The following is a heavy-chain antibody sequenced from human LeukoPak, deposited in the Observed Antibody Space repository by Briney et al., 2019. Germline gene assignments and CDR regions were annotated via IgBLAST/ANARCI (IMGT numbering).Heavy chain of an antibody. CDR2: ISSSSSTI. V-gene: IGHV3-48*01. CDR1: GFTFSSYS. CDR3: AKTMGVIDHDY. D-gene: IGHD3-10*01. J-gene: IGHJ4*02. Sequence: GGSLRLSCAASGFTFSSYSMNWVRQAPGKGLEWVSYISSSSSTIYYADSVKGRFTISRDNSKNTLYLQMNSLRAEDTAVYYCAKTMGVIDHDYWGQGTLVTVSS.